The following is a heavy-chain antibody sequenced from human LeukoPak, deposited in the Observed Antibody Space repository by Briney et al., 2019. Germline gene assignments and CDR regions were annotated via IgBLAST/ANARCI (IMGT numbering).Heavy chain of an antibody. CDR3: ARDDALGDNALDI. Sequence: GRSLRLSCAASGFTFSSYGMHWVRQAPGKGLEWVAVILNDGSQEKYADSVKGRFTISRDNSKNTLFLQMNSLRAEDTAVYYCARDDALGDNALDIWGQGTMVTFSS. V-gene: IGHV3-33*01. J-gene: IGHJ3*02. D-gene: IGHD3-16*01. CDR2: ILNDGSQE. CDR1: GFTFSSYG.